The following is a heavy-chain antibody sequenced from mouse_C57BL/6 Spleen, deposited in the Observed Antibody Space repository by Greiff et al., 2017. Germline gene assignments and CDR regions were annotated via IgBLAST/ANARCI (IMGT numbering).Heavy chain of an antibody. CDR2: ISDGGSYT. J-gene: IGHJ4*01. Sequence: EVQLQESGGGLVKPGGSLKLSCAASGFTFSSYAMSWVRQTPEKRLEWVATISDGGSYTYYPDNVKGRFPISRDNAKNNLYLQMSHLKSEDTAMYYCARDDYDFYAMDYWGQGTSVTVSS. D-gene: IGHD2-4*01. CDR1: GFTFSSYA. CDR3: ARDDYDFYAMDY. V-gene: IGHV5-4*01.